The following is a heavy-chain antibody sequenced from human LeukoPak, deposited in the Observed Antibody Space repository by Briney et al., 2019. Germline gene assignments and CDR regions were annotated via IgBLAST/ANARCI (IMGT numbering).Heavy chain of an antibody. Sequence: ASVKVSCKASGYTFTSYAMHWVRQAPGQRLEWMGWINAGNGNTKYSQKFQGRVTITRDTSASTAYMELSSLRSEDTAVYYCARVDIAATTSFDYWGQGTLVTVSS. CDR3: ARVDIAATTSFDY. J-gene: IGHJ4*02. CDR2: INAGNGNT. D-gene: IGHD5-12*01. V-gene: IGHV1-3*01. CDR1: GYTFTSYA.